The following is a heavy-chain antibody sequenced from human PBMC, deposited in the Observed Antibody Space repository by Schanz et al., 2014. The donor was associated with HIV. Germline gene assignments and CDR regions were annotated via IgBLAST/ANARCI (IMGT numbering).Heavy chain of an antibody. J-gene: IGHJ6*02. Sequence: QVQLVESGGGVVQPGRSLRLSCAASGFTFSSYGMHWVRQVPGKGLEWVSFTSSDGTTYYADSVKGRFTISRDISRNTIYLQMNGLRGEDTAVYYCRAWLLGDRMDVWGQGTTVAVSS. V-gene: IGHV3-NL1*01. CDR2: TSSDGTT. CDR3: RAWLLGDRMDV. CDR1: GFTFSSYG. D-gene: IGHD3-22*01.